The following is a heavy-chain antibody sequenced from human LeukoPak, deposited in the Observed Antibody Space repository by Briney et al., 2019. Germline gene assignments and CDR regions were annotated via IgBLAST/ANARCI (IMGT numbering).Heavy chain of an antibody. CDR2: TNWNGGST. CDR3: AKGRNYYPFDY. D-gene: IGHD1-26*01. CDR1: GFNFDDYG. V-gene: IGHV3-20*04. J-gene: IGHJ4*02. Sequence: GGSLRLSCAASGFNFDDYGMSWVRQAPGKGLEWVSGTNWNGGSTGYADSVKGRFTISRDNAKNSLYLQMNSLRAEDTALYYCAKGRNYYPFDYWGQGTLVTVSS.